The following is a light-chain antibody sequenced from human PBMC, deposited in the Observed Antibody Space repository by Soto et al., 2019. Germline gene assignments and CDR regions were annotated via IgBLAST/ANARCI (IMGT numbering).Light chain of an antibody. CDR3: SSYTNNSTYV. J-gene: IGLJ1*01. CDR2: EGT. V-gene: IGLV2-14*02. CDR1: SSDVVNDLL. Sequence: QSVLTQPASVSGSPGQSITISCTGTSSDVVNDLLVSWYQQQPGKAPKLMIYEGTKRPAGVSDRFSGSKSGNTASLTISGLQAEDEADYYCSSYTNNSTYVFGPGTKVTVL.